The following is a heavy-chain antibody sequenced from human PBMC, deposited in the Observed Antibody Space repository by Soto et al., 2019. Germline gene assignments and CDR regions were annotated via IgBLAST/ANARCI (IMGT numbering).Heavy chain of an antibody. CDR2: IYHSGST. Sequence: PSETLSLTCAVSGGSISSGGYSWSWIRQPPGKGLEWIGYIYHSGSTYYNPSLKSRVTISVDASKNQFSLKLSSVTAADTAVYYCARTDELLWLGETPRYYFDYWGQGTLVTVSS. CDR3: ARTDELLWLGETPRYYFDY. V-gene: IGHV4-30-2*01. CDR1: GGSISSGGYS. J-gene: IGHJ4*02. D-gene: IGHD3-10*01.